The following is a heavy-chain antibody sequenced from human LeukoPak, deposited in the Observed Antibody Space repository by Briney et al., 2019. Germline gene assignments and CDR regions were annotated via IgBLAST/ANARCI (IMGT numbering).Heavy chain of an antibody. CDR3: ARSCRVGATCFDY. J-gene: IGHJ4*02. D-gene: IGHD1-26*01. CDR2: IYSGGST. CDR1: GFTVSSNY. V-gene: IGHV3-66*01. Sequence: SGGSLRLSCAASGFTVSSNYMSWVRQAPGKGLEWVSVIYSGGSTYYADSVKGRFTISRDNSKNTLYLQMNSLRAEDTAVYYCARSCRVGATCFDYWGQGTLVTVSS.